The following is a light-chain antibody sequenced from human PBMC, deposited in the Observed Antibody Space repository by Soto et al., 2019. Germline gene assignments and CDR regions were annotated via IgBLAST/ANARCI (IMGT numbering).Light chain of an antibody. CDR3: HQYDNFPYT. CDR2: DAS. V-gene: IGKV1-33*01. J-gene: IGKJ2*01. Sequence: DIHMTQSPSSLSASVGDRVTITCQASQGITNYLNWYQQKPGKAPTLLIYDASNLETGVPSRFSGSGSGTDFSFTISSLQPEDGATYYCHQYDNFPYTFGQGTKLEIK. CDR1: QGITNY.